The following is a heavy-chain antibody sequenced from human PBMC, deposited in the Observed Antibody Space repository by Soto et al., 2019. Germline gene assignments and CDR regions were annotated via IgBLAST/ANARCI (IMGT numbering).Heavy chain of an antibody. V-gene: IGHV3-48*04. CDR2: ISGGGGTM. CDR3: ARDKSGTYSIDS. CDR1: GFTFSRYT. Sequence: EVQVVESGGGSVQLGGSLRLSCAASGFTFSRYTMNWVRQAPGKGLEWLSYISGGGGTMSYADSVKGRVTISRDNAKNSLYLQMDSPRAEDTAVYYCARDKSGTYSIDSSGQGTLVTVSS. D-gene: IGHD1-26*01. J-gene: IGHJ4*02.